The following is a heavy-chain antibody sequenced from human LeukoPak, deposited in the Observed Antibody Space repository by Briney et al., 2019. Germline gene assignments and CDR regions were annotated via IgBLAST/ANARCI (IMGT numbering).Heavy chain of an antibody. J-gene: IGHJ3*02. CDR2: IIPIFGTA. Sequence: GASVKVSCKASGYTFTSYGISWVRQAPGQGLEWMGGIIPIFGTANYAQKFQGRVTITADESTSTAYMELSSLRSEDTALYYCARPPYCGGDCYSAVDAFDIWGQGTMVTVSS. V-gene: IGHV1-69*13. D-gene: IGHD2-21*02. CDR3: ARPPYCGGDCYSAVDAFDI. CDR1: GYTFTSYG.